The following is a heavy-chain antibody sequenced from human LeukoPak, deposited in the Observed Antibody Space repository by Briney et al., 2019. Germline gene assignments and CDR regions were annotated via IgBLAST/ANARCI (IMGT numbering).Heavy chain of an antibody. V-gene: IGHV5-51*01. CDR1: GYSFTSYW. Sequence: GESLKISCKGSGYSFTSYWIGWVRQMPGKGLEWMGIIYPGDSDTRYSPSFQGQVTISADKSISTAYLQWSSLKASDTAMYYCAAMDIVVVGNDAFDIWGQGTMVTVSS. J-gene: IGHJ3*02. D-gene: IGHD2-15*01. CDR2: IYPGDSDT. CDR3: AAMDIVVVGNDAFDI.